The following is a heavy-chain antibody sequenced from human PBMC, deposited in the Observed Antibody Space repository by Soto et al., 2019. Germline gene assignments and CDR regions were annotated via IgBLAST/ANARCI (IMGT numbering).Heavy chain of an antibody. Sequence: EVQLVESGGGLVKPGGSLRLSCAASGFAFSTYTMNWVLQAPGKGLEWVSSIIGGSDFIYYPDSVKGRFTISRDNAKNSLFLQMNSLRAEDTALYYCARELDFDRAYLQYWCQGTLVIVSS. CDR2: IIGGSDFI. D-gene: IGHD3-9*01. V-gene: IGHV3-21*01. CDR1: GFAFSTYT. CDR3: ARELDFDRAYLQY. J-gene: IGHJ1*01.